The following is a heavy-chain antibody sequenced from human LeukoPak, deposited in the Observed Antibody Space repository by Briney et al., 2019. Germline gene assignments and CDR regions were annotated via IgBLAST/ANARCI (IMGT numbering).Heavy chain of an antibody. CDR3: ASHYSGYEPFDY. CDR2: IYYSGST. V-gene: IGHV4-59*01. D-gene: IGHD5-12*01. CDR1: GGSISSYY. Sequence: SETLSLTCTVSGGSISSYYWSWIRQPPGKGLEWIGYIYYSGSTNYNPSLKSRVTISVDTSKNQFSLKLSSVTAADTAVYYCASHYSGYEPFDYWGQGTLVTVSS. J-gene: IGHJ4*02.